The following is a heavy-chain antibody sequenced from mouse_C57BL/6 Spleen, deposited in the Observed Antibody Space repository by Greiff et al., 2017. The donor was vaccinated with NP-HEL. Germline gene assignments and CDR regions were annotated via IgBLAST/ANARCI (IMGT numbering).Heavy chain of an antibody. D-gene: IGHD2-4*01. V-gene: IGHV1-18*01. CDR3: ARARDYDGGAWFAY. CDR2: INPNNGGT. CDR1: GYTFTDYN. Sequence: EVQLQQSGPELVKPGASVKIPCKASGYTFTDYNMDWVKQSHGKSLEWIGDINPNNGGTIYNQKFKGKATLTVDKSSSTAYMELRSLTSEDTAVYYLARARDYDGGAWFAYWGQGTLVTVSA. J-gene: IGHJ3*01.